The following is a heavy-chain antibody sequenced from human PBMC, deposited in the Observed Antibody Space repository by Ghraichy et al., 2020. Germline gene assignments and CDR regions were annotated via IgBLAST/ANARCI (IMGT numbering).Heavy chain of an antibody. CDR1: GGSVSSGSYY. Sequence: SETLSLTCTVSGGSVSSGSYYWSWIRQPPGKGLEWIGYIYYSGSTNYNPSLKSRVTISVDTSKNQFSLKLSSVTAADTAVYYCARGETHLTGVIDYWGQGTLVTVSS. D-gene: IGHD1-1*01. J-gene: IGHJ4*02. V-gene: IGHV4-61*01. CDR3: ARGETHLTGVIDY. CDR2: IYYSGST.